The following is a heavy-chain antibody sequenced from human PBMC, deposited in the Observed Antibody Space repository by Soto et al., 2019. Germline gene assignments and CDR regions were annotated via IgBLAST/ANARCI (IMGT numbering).Heavy chain of an antibody. Sequence: PGGSLRLSCAASGFTFSSYAMHWVRQAPGKGLEWVAVISYDGSNKYYADSVKGRFTISRDNSKNTLYLQMNSLRAEDTAVYYCAREVTIFGVVYYFDFWGQGTLVTVSS. V-gene: IGHV3-30-3*01. CDR3: AREVTIFGVVYYFDF. CDR1: GFTFSSYA. J-gene: IGHJ4*02. D-gene: IGHD3-3*01. CDR2: ISYDGSNK.